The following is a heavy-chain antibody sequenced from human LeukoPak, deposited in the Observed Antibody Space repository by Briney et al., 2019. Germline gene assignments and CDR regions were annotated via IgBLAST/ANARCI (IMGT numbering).Heavy chain of an antibody. Sequence: ASVKVSFKASGYTFTIYGISWVRQAPGQGLEWMGWISAYNGNTNYAQKLQGRVTMTTDTSTSTAYMELRSLRSDDTAVYYCARVAAAIRTYYYYGMDVWGQGTTVTVSS. V-gene: IGHV1-18*01. D-gene: IGHD6-13*01. J-gene: IGHJ6*02. CDR1: GYTFTIYG. CDR3: ARVAAAIRTYYYYGMDV. CDR2: ISAYNGNT.